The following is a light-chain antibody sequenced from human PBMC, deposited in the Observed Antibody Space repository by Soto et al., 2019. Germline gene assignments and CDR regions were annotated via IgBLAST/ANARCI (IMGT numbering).Light chain of an antibody. J-gene: IGLJ2*01. V-gene: IGLV1-36*01. CDR1: RSNIGNNA. CDR2: YDD. CDR3: AAWDDSLNGRA. Sequence: QSVLTQPPSVSEAPRQRVTISCSGSRSNIGNNAVSWYQQLPGKAPKLLIYYDDLLPSGVSDRFSGSKSGTSASLAISGLQSEDEADYYCAAWDDSLNGRAFGGGTKLTVL.